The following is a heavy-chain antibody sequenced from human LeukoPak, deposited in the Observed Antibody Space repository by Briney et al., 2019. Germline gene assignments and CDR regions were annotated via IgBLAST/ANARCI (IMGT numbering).Heavy chain of an antibody. V-gene: IGHV4-4*07. Sequence: SDTLSLICTASGDSISSYYWSWIRQPAGEGLEWIGRIYTNGITNYNPSLKSRVTMSVDTSKSQFSLKLSSVTAADTAVYYCAREGYSTGWYPDYWGQGTLVTVSS. CDR1: GDSISSYY. CDR3: AREGYSTGWYPDY. D-gene: IGHD6-19*01. J-gene: IGHJ4*02. CDR2: IYTNGIT.